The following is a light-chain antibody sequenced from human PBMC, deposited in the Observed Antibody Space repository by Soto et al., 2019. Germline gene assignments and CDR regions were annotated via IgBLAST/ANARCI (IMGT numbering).Light chain of an antibody. CDR2: GSS. CDR1: HSVSSN. V-gene: IGKV3-15*01. J-gene: IGKJ4*01. Sequence: EVLMTQSPATVSLSPGERGTLSCRASHSVSSNLAWYQQKPGQAPRLLIYGSSTRATGVPVRFSGTGSGTEFTLTISSLQSEDFAVYYCQQYDNWPLTFGGGTKVEIK. CDR3: QQYDNWPLT.